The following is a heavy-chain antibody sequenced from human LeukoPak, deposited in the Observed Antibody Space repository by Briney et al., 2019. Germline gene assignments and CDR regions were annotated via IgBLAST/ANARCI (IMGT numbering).Heavy chain of an antibody. J-gene: IGHJ5*02. CDR2: IYHSGST. D-gene: IGHD3-3*01. CDR3: ARGVTIGEFDP. CDR1: GGSISSGNYS. V-gene: IGHV4-30-2*01. Sequence: PSQTLSLTCTVSGGSISSGNYSWSWIRQPPGKGLEWIGDIYHSGSTYYNPSLRSRVTISVDRSMNQFSLKLSSVTAADTAVYYCARGVTIGEFDPWGQGALVTVSS.